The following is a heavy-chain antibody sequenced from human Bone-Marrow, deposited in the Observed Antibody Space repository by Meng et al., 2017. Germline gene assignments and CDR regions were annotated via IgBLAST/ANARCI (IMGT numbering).Heavy chain of an antibody. D-gene: IGHD2-21*01. J-gene: IGHJ4*02. Sequence: GESLKISCAASGFTFSSYSMNWVRQAQGKGLEWVSSISSSSSYIYYADSVKGRFTISRDNAKNSLYLQMNSLRAEDTALYYCARDVIIGYYLDYWGQGTQVTVSS. CDR3: ARDVIIGYYLDY. CDR2: ISSSSSYI. V-gene: IGHV3-21*04. CDR1: GFTFSSYS.